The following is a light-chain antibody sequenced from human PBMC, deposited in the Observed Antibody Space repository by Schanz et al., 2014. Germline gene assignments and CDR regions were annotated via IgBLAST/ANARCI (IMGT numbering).Light chain of an antibody. CDR3: SSYGGNLGV. CDR1: SSDVGGYDY. V-gene: IGLV2-14*03. J-gene: IGLJ1*01. Sequence: QSALTQPASVSGSPGQSITISCTGTSSDVGGYDYVSWYQQHPGKAPKLMIYDVNNRPSGVSHRFSGSKSGTTASLTISDLQAEEEADYYCSSYGGNLGVFGTGTKLTVL. CDR2: DVN.